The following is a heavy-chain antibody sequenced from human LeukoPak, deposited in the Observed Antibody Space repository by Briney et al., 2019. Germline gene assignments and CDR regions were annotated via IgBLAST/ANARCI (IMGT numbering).Heavy chain of an antibody. Sequence: GGSLRLSCAASGFTFSSYSMNWVRQAPGKGLEGVSSISSSSSYIYYADSVKGGFTISRDNAKNSLYLQMNSLRAEDTAVYYCARGVITMVRGVITADAFDIWGQGTMVTVSS. J-gene: IGHJ3*02. CDR2: ISSSSSYI. D-gene: IGHD3-10*01. CDR3: ARGVITMVRGVITADAFDI. CDR1: GFTFSSYS. V-gene: IGHV3-21*01.